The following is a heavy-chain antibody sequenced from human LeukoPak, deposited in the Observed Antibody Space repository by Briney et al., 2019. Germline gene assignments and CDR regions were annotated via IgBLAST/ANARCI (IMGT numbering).Heavy chain of an antibody. V-gene: IGHV1-2*02. CDR2: INPNSGGT. Sequence: ASVEVSCKASGYTFTSYAMNWVRQAPGQGLEWMGWINPNSGGTNYAQKFQGRVTMTRDTSISTAYMELSRLRSDDTAVYYCARDNAVLLWFGEPRPDAFDIWGQGTMVTVSS. D-gene: IGHD3-10*01. CDR3: ARDNAVLLWFGEPRPDAFDI. J-gene: IGHJ3*02. CDR1: GYTFTSYA.